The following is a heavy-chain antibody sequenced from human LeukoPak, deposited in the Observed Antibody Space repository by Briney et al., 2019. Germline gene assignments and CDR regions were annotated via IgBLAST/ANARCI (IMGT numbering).Heavy chain of an antibody. CDR3: ARLLRPQYSSPSGYPNAFDI. CDR2: IYPGDSDT. D-gene: IGHD6-6*01. CDR1: GYSFTSYW. V-gene: IGHV5-51*01. J-gene: IGHJ3*02. Sequence: GESLKISCKGSGYSFTSYWIGWVRQMPGKGLEWMGIIYPGDSDTRYSPSFQGQVTSSADKSISTAYLQWSSLKASDTAMYYCARLLRPQYSSPSGYPNAFDIWGQGTMVTVSS.